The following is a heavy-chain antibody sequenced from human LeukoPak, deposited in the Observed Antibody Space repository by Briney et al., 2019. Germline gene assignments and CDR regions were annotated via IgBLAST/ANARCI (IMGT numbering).Heavy chain of an antibody. Sequence: SETLSLTCTVSGGSISSSSYYWGWIRQPPGKGLGWIGSIYYSGSTYYNPSLKSRVTISVDTSKNQFSLKLSSVTAADTAVYYCARDAPLNNWNDRAFDIWGQGTMVTVSS. CDR2: IYYSGST. CDR3: ARDAPLNNWNDRAFDI. CDR1: GGSISSSSYY. V-gene: IGHV4-39*07. D-gene: IGHD1-20*01. J-gene: IGHJ3*02.